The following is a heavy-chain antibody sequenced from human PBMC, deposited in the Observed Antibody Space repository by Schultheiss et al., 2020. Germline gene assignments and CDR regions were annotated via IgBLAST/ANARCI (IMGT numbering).Heavy chain of an antibody. CDR3: AREKVAGPLIDY. Sequence: SQTLSLTCAISGDSVSSNSAAWNWIRQSPSRGLEWLGRTYYRSKWYNDYAVSVKSRITINPDTSKNQFSLKLSSVTAADTAVYYCAREKVAGPLIDYWGQGTLVTVSS. CDR2: TYYRSKWYN. D-gene: IGHD6-19*01. J-gene: IGHJ4*02. CDR1: GDSVSSNSAA. V-gene: IGHV6-1*01.